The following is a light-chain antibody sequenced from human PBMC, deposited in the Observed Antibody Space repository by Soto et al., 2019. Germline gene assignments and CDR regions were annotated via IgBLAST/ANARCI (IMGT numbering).Light chain of an antibody. CDR3: YSYASSTSYV. CDR2: DVT. V-gene: IGLV2-14*01. J-gene: IGLJ1*01. Sequence: QSVLTQPASVSGSPGQSITISCTGTSSDVGGYNFVTWYQQYPGKAPKLIIHDVTRRPSGVSNRFSGSKSGTTASLTISGLQAEDEADYFCYSYASSTSYVFGTGTKVTVL. CDR1: SSDVGGYNF.